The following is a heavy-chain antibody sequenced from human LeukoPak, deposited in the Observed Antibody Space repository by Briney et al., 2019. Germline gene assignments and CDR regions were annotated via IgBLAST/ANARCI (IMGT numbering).Heavy chain of an antibody. CDR3: ARERRIAVAQAGGMDV. CDR2: IYNSGT. CDR1: GYSVNHDY. D-gene: IGHD6-19*01. V-gene: IGHV4-59*02. Sequence: PSETLSLTCTVSGYSVNHDYWSWIRQPPGKGLQWIGYIYNSGTIYNPSLNNRVTISLDTSKNQFSLRVTSVTAADTAVYYCARERRIAVAQAGGMDVGGKGTTVTASS. J-gene: IGHJ6*04.